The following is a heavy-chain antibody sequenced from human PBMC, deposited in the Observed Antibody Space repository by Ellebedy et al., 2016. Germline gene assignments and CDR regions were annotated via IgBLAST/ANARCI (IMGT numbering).Heavy chain of an antibody. J-gene: IGHJ4*02. D-gene: IGHD3-22*01. CDR2: ISYDGSNK. CDR1: GFTFSSYV. V-gene: IGHV3-30*18. CDR3: AKEYYYDSSGQSPIDY. Sequence: GESLKISXAASGFTFSSYVMHWVRQAPGKGLEWVAVISYDGSNKYYADSVKGRFTISRDNSKNTLYLQMNSLRAEDTAVYYCAKEYYYDSSGQSPIDYWGQGTLVTVSS.